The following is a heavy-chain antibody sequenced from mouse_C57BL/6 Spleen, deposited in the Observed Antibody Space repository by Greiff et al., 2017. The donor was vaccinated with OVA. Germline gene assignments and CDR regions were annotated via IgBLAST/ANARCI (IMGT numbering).Heavy chain of an antibody. Sequence: EVQLQQSGPELVKPGASVKISCKASGYSFTGYYMNWVKQSPEKSLEWIGEINPSTGGTTYNQKFKAKATLTVDKSSSTAYMQLKSLTSEDSAVYYCARLGTGTDPVVAPGFAYWGQGTLVTVSA. J-gene: IGHJ3*01. CDR3: ARLGTGTDPVVAPGFAY. V-gene: IGHV1-42*01. D-gene: IGHD1-1*01. CDR2: INPSTGGT. CDR1: GYSFTGYY.